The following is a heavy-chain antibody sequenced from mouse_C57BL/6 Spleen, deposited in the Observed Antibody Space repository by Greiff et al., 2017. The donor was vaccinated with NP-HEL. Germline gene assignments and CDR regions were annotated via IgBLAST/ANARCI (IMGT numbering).Heavy chain of an antibody. J-gene: IGHJ4*01. CDR2: IDPSDSYT. CDR3: ARGGTTVAYAMDY. CDR1: GYTFTSYW. D-gene: IGHD1-1*01. Sequence: QVQLQQPGAELVKPGASVKLSCKASGYTFTSYWMQWVKQRPGQGLEWIGEIDPSDSYTNYNQKFKGKATLTVDTYSSTAYMQLSSLTSEDSAVYYCARGGTTVAYAMDYWGQGTSVTVSS. V-gene: IGHV1-50*01.